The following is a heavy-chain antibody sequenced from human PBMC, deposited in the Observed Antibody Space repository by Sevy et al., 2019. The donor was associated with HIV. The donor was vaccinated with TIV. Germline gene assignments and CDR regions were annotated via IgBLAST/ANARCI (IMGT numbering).Heavy chain of an antibody. J-gene: IGHJ4*02. CDR1: GGSISSYY. V-gene: IGHV4-59*01. Sequence: SETLSLTCTVSGGSISSYYWSWIRQPPGKGLEWIGYIYYSGTTNYNPSLKSRVTISVDTSKNQFCLKLSSVNAADTAVYYCARTYYYDSSGYYSSYFDYWGQGTLVTVSS. CDR2: IYYSGTT. D-gene: IGHD3-22*01. CDR3: ARTYYYDSSGYYSSYFDY.